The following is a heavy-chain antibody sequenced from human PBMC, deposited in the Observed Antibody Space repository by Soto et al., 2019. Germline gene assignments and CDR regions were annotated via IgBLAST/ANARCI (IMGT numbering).Heavy chain of an antibody. V-gene: IGHV3-9*01. J-gene: IGHJ6*02. D-gene: IGHD3-10*01. CDR2: ISWNSGSI. Sequence: EVQLVESGGGLVQPGRSLRLSCAASGFTFDDYAMHWVRQAPGKGLEWVSGISWNSGSIGYADSVKGRFTISRDNAKNSLYLQMNSLRAEDTALYYCAKDGKAMVRGGSGMDVWGQGTTVTVSS. CDR1: GFTFDDYA. CDR3: AKDGKAMVRGGSGMDV.